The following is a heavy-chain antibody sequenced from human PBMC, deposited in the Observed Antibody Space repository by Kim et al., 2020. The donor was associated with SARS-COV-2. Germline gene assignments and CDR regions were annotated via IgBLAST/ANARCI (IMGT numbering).Heavy chain of an antibody. V-gene: IGHV7-4-1*02. CDR2: INTNTGNP. CDR3: ARDLVSDEQWLVEFDP. D-gene: IGHD6-19*01. CDR1: GYTFTSYA. Sequence: ASVKVSCKASGYTFTSYAMNWVRQAPGQGLEWMGWINTNTGNPTYAQGFTGRFVFSLDTSVSTAYLQISSLKAEDTAVYYCARDLVSDEQWLVEFDPWGQGTLVTVSS. J-gene: IGHJ5*02.